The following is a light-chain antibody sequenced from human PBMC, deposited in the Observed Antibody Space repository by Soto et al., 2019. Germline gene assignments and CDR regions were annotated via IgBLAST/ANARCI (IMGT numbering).Light chain of an antibody. V-gene: IGLV2-14*03. CDR2: DVS. J-gene: IGLJ3*02. Sequence: QSALTQPASVSGSPGQSITISCTGTSSDVGYYNYVSWYQQHPDKAPKLMIYDVSNRPSGVSNRFSGSKSGNTASLTISGLQAEDEADYYCSSFTTIPTVVFGGGTKVTVL. CDR3: SSFTTIPTVV. CDR1: SSDVGYYNY.